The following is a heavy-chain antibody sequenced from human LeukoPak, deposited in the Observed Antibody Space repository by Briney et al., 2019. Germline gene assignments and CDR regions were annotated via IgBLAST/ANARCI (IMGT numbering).Heavy chain of an antibody. CDR2: ISGSAGTT. J-gene: IGHJ4*02. CDR1: GFTFNKYA. V-gene: IGHV3-23*01. CDR3: AKESPGNYASDY. Sequence: GGSLRLSCAASGFTFNKYAMSWVRQTPGKGLEWVSAISGSAGTTYYADSVRGRFTISRDNCNNTLYLQMNSLRAEDTAVYYCAKESPGNYASDYWGQGTLVTVSS. D-gene: IGHD4-11*01.